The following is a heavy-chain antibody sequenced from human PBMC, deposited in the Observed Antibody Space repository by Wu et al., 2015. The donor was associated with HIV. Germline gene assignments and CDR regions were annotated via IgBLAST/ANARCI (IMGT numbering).Heavy chain of an antibody. D-gene: IGHD6-13*01. CDR1: GYTFTSYD. CDR3: ARGRGAAAGTVAEYFQH. V-gene: IGHV1-8*03. J-gene: IGHJ1*01. Sequence: QVQLVQSGAEVKKPGASVKVSCKASGYTFTSYDINWVRQATGQGLEWMGWMNPNSGNTGYVQKFQGRVTITRNTSISTAYMELSSLRSEDTAVYYCARGRGAAAGTVAEYFQHWGQGTLVTVSS. CDR2: MNPNSGNT.